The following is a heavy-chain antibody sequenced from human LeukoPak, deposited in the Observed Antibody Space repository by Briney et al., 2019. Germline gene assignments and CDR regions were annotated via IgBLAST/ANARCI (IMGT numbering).Heavy chain of an antibody. CDR1: GFTFSSYW. CDR3: ARSADYYDSSGYRADAFDI. V-gene: IGHV3-7*01. CDR2: IKQDGSEK. D-gene: IGHD3-22*01. J-gene: IGHJ3*02. Sequence: GGSLRLSCAASGFTFSSYWMSWVRQAPGKGLEWVANIKQDGSEKYYVDSVKGRFTISRDNAKNSLYLQMNSLRAEDTAVYYCARSADYYDSSGYRADAFDIWGQGTMVTVSS.